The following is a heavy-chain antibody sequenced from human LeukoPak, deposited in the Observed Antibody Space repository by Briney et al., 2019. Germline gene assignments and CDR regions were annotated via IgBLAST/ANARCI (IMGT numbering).Heavy chain of an antibody. Sequence: GGSLRLSCAASGFTFSSYGMHWVRQAPGEGLEWLAFIRYEGSNKYYVDSVKGRFTISRDNSKNTLYLQMNSLRAEDTAVYYCAEERGVGAGRTYLLLYYFDYWGQGTLVTVSS. CDR1: GFTFSSYG. D-gene: IGHD6-13*01. CDR3: AEERGVGAGRTYLLLYYFDY. J-gene: IGHJ4*02. V-gene: IGHV3-30*02. CDR2: IRYEGSNK.